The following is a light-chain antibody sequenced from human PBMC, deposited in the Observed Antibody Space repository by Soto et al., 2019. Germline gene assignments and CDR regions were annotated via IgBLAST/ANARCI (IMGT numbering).Light chain of an antibody. CDR3: QQYGSSPRTT. CDR1: QSLLHDDGYNY. J-gene: IGKJ1*01. CDR2: GAS. V-gene: IGKV3-20*01. Sequence: DIVMTQSPLSLPVTPGEPASISCRSSQSLLHDDGYNYLDWYQQKPGQAPRLLIYGASNRATGIPDRFSGSGSGTDFTLTISGLEPEDFAVYYCQQYGSSPRTTFGQGTKVDIK.